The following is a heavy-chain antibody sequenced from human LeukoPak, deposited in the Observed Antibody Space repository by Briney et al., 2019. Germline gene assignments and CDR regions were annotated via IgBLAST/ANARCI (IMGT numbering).Heavy chain of an antibody. V-gene: IGHV3-23*01. CDR2: FSGSGGST. D-gene: IGHD2-2*03. CDR1: GFTFSSYA. J-gene: IGHJ4*02. CDR3: AKDSNWILFDD. Sequence: GGSLRLSCAASGFTFSSYAMSWVRQAPGKGLECISGFSGSGGSTYYADSVKGRLTISRDNSRNTVYLQMKSLRDEDTAVYYCAKDSNWILFDDRGQGTLVTVSS.